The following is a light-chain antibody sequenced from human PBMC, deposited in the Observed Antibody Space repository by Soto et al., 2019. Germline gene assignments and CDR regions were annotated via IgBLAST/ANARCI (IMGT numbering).Light chain of an antibody. CDR3: SSLTISSTLV. CDR1: SSDVGGYNY. J-gene: IGLJ1*01. Sequence: QSALTQPASVSGSAGQSITISCTGTSSDVGGYNYVSWYQQHPGKAPKLVIYEVSHRPSGVSNHFSGSKSGNTASLTISGLQAEDEADYYCSSLTISSTLVFGTGTKLTVL. CDR2: EVS. V-gene: IGLV2-14*01.